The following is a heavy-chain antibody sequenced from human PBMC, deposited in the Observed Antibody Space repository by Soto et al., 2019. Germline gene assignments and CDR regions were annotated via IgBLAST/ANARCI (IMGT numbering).Heavy chain of an antibody. D-gene: IGHD3-22*01. J-gene: IGHJ3*01. CDR1: GYSFSNSY. CDR2: INAGNGNT. CDR3: AREKRVMGHYDW. V-gene: IGHV1-3*01. Sequence: ASVKVSCKAYGYSFSNSYVVWVRQAPGQRLEWMGWINAGNGNTKYSQKFQGRVTITRDTSASTAYMELSSLRSEDTAVYYCAREKRVMGHYDWWGQGTMVT.